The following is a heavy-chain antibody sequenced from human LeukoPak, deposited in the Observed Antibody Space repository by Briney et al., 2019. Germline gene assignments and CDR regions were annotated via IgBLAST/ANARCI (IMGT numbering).Heavy chain of an antibody. D-gene: IGHD3-22*01. V-gene: IGHV3-23*01. Sequence: PGGSLRLSCAASGFTFSSYAMSWVRQAPGKGLEWVSAISGSGGSTYYADSVKGRFTISRDNSKNTLYLQMNSLRAEDTAVYYCATGSLYYYDSSDPFDYWGQGTLVTVSS. J-gene: IGHJ4*02. CDR1: GFTFSSYA. CDR2: ISGSGGST. CDR3: ATGSLYYYDSSDPFDY.